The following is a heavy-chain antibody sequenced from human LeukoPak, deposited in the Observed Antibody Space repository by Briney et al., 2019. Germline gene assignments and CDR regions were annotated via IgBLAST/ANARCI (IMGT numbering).Heavy chain of an antibody. J-gene: IGHJ4*02. CDR2: ISGSGGST. V-gene: IGHV3-23*01. CDR3: ARDCSGGSCYSE. CDR1: GFTFSSYA. Sequence: GGSLRLSCAASGFTFSSYAMSWVRQAPGKGLEWVSAISGSGGSTYYADSVKGRFTISRDNSKNTLYLQMNSLRAEDTAVYYCARDCSGGSCYSEWGQGTLVTVSS. D-gene: IGHD2-15*01.